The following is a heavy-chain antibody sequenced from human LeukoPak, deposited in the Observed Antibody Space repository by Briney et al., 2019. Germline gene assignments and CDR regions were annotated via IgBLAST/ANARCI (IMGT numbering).Heavy chain of an antibody. J-gene: IGHJ4*02. V-gene: IGHV3-23*01. D-gene: IGHD5-18*01. Sequence: HPGGSLRLSCAASGFTFSTFAMIWVRQPPGKGLEWVSSIFQGGGEIHYADSVRGRFTISRDNSKSTLFLQMNGLRAEDSAIYYCATYRQVLLPFESWGQGTLVTVSS. CDR2: IFQGGGEI. CDR1: GFTFSTFA. CDR3: ATYRQVLLPFES.